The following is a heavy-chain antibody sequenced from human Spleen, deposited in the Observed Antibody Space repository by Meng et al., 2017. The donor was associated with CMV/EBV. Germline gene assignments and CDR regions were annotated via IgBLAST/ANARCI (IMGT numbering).Heavy chain of an antibody. V-gene: IGHV4-34*01. D-gene: IGHD3-3*01. CDR1: GYY. Sequence: GYYWSWIRKPPGKGLEWIGENNHSGSTNNNPALKSRVTISGDTSKNQFSLKLSSVTAADTAVYYCARGGPLTIFGVVYYYYYGMDVWGQGTTVTVSS. J-gene: IGHJ6*02. CDR2: NNHSGST. CDR3: ARGGPLTIFGVVYYYYYGMDV.